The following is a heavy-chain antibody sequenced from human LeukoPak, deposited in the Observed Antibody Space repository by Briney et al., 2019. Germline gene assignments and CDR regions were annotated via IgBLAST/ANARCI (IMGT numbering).Heavy chain of an antibody. V-gene: IGHV4-31*03. J-gene: IGHJ6*02. CDR1: GGSISSITSLTYY. CDR3: ASTHCASPSCYSYYYSGLDV. Sequence: PSETLSLTCIVSGGSISSITSLTYYWNWIRQHPGQGLEWIGHIYNTGSAYYNPSLMSRVSISIDTSENQFSLKLSSVTAADTAVYYCASTHCASPSCYSYYYSGLDVWGQGTTVIVSS. CDR2: IYNTGSA. D-gene: IGHD2-2*01.